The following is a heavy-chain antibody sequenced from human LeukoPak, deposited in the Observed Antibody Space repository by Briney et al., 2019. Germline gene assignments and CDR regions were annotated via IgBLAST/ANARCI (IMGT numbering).Heavy chain of an antibody. V-gene: IGHV3-21*01. J-gene: IGHJ4*02. CDR2: MSVSSGLI. D-gene: IGHD3-16*01. CDR3: AREFEGSASGAGY. Sequence: MTGGSLRLSCAASGFTFSRYSMNWVRQAPGKGLEWVSSMSVSSGLIYYADSMKGRFTVSRDNAKNSLYLQMNSLRADDTAVYYCAREFEGSASGAGYWGRGTLVTVSS. CDR1: GFTFSRYS.